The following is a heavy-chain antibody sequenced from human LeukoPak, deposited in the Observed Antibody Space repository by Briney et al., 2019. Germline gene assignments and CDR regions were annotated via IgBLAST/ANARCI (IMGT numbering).Heavy chain of an antibody. J-gene: IGHJ4*02. V-gene: IGHV4-59*08. Sequence: PSETLSLTCGVSGASMSSGFYWGWIRQPPGKGLEWLGCINYSGSTNYNPSLKSRVTISVDTSKNQFSLKLSSVTAADTAVYYCARQGQSPYHNFDYWGQGTLVTVSS. D-gene: IGHD2-2*01. CDR1: GASMSSGFY. CDR3: ARQGQSPYHNFDY. CDR2: INYSGST.